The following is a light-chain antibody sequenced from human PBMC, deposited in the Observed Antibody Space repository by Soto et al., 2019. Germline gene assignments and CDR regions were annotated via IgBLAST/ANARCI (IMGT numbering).Light chain of an antibody. J-gene: IGLJ1*01. CDR3: SSYTSRSTLV. Sequence: QAVVTQPPSVSGAPGQRVTISCTGSSSNIGAGYDVHWYQQLPGTAPKLLIYGNSNRPSGVPDRFSGSKSGTSASLAITGLQAEDEADYYCSSYTSRSTLVFGTGTKLTVL. V-gene: IGLV1-40*01. CDR1: SSNIGAGYD. CDR2: GNS.